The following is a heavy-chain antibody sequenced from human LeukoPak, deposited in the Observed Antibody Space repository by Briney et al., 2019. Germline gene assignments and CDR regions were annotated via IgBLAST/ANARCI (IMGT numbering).Heavy chain of an antibody. D-gene: IGHD5-24*01. J-gene: IGHJ4*02. CDR3: ARVHDGYNYAFDY. CDR1: GGSISSTSYY. V-gene: IGHV4-39*07. CDR2: IYYSGST. Sequence: SETLSLTCTVSGGSISSTSYYWGWIRQPPGKGLEWIGNIYYSGSTYYNPSLKSRVTISVDTSKNQFSLKLSSVTAADTAVYYCARVHDGYNYAFDYWGQGTLVTVSS.